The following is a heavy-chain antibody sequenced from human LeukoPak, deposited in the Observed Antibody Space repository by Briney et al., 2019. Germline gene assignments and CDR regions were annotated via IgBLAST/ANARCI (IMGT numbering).Heavy chain of an antibody. J-gene: IGHJ4*02. D-gene: IGHD6-13*01. CDR3: AKDTSTGWSIKYFFDY. V-gene: IGHV3-30*04. CDR2: ISYDGIIE. CDR1: GFAFSSFA. Sequence: GGSLRLSCAASGFAFSSFAMHWVRQAPGKGLEWVSLISYDGIIEDYSDSVKGRFTISRDNFKNTLFLQMNSLRDEDTAVYYCAKDTSTGWSIKYFFDYWGQGTLVTVSS.